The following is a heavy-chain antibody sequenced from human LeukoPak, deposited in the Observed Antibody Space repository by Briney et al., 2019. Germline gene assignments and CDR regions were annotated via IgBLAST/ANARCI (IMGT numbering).Heavy chain of an antibody. J-gene: IGHJ4*02. V-gene: IGHV4-31*03. CDR2: IYYSGST. D-gene: IGHD4-23*01. CDR3: ARAPATVVEFDH. Sequence: SETLSLTRTVSGGSIGSGGYYWSWIRQHPGKGLEWIGYIYYSGSTYYNPSLKSRVTISVDTSKNQFSLKLNSVTAADTAVYYCARAPATVVEFDHWGQGTLVTVSS. CDR1: GGSIGSGGYY.